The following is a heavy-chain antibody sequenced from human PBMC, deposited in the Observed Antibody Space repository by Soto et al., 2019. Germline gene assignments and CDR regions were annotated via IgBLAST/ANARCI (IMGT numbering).Heavy chain of an antibody. V-gene: IGHV4-59*01. CDR3: AREVSHDAFDI. D-gene: IGHD4-4*01. CDR1: GGSISSYY. Sequence: SETLSLTCTVSGGSISSYYRSWIRQPPGKGLEWIGYIYYSGSTNYNPSLKSRVTISVDTSKNQFSLKLSSVTAADTAVYYCAREVSHDAFDIWGQGTMVTVSS. CDR2: IYYSGST. J-gene: IGHJ3*02.